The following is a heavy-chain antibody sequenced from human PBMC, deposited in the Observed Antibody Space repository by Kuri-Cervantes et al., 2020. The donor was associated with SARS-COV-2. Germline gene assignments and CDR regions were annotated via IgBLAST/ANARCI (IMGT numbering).Heavy chain of an antibody. CDR1: GGSINNYY. CDR2: IYYSGST. J-gene: IGHJ3*02. Sequence: SETLSLTCSVSGGSINNYYWSWIRQPPGKGLEWIGYIYYSGSTNYNPSLKSRVTISVDTSKNQFSLKLSSVTAADTAVYYCARRSPYDFWSGPTYNDAFDIWGQGTMVTVSS. CDR3: ARRSPYDFWSGPTYNDAFDI. V-gene: IGHV4-59*12. D-gene: IGHD3-3*01.